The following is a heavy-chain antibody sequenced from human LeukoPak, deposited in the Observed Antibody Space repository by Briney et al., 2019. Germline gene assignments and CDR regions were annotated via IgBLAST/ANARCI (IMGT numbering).Heavy chain of an antibody. CDR1: GFSLSSYA. CDR2: IIGSGGST. J-gene: IGHJ6*02. D-gene: IGHD1-14*01. Sequence: GSLRLSCAPSGFSLSSYAMSWVRQGPGKGLEWVSAIIGSGGSTYYADSVKGRFTISRDNSRNTLYLQMNSLRAEDTAVYYCAKDLGGTYNYYYYGMDVWGQGTTVTVSS. CDR3: AKDLGGTYNYYYYGMDV. V-gene: IGHV3-23*01.